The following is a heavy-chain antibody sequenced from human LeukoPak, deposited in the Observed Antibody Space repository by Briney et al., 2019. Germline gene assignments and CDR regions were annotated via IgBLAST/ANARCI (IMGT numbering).Heavy chain of an antibody. V-gene: IGHV1-18*01. CDR1: GYTLTSYG. J-gene: IGHJ6*03. Sequence: ASVKVSCKASGYTLTSYGISWVRQAPGQGLEWMGWISTYKGNTNYAQKLQGRVTMTTDTSTSTVYMELRSLRSDDTAVYYCARVTALYYYMDVWGKGTTVTVSS. CDR2: ISTYKGNT. CDR3: ARVTALYYYMDV.